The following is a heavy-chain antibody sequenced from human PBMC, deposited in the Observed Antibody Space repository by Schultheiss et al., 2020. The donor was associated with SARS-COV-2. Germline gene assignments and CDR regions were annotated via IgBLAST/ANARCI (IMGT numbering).Heavy chain of an antibody. CDR2: INPNSGAT. CDR3: ARVGRIDNRGMDV. Sequence: ASVKVSCKASGGTFSSYAISWVRQAPGQGLEWMGWINPNSGATNYAQKFQGRVTMTRDTSISTAYMELSRLRSDDTAVYYCARVGRIDNRGMDVWGQGTTVTVSS. V-gene: IGHV1-2*02. CDR1: GGTFSSYA. J-gene: IGHJ6*02. D-gene: IGHD1-26*01.